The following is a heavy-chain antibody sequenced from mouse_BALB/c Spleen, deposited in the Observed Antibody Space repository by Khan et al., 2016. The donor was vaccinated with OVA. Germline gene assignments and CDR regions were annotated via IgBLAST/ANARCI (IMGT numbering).Heavy chain of an antibody. J-gene: IGHJ2*01. CDR2: ISGDTSTI. Sequence: EVELVESGGGLVQPGGSRKLSCAASGFTFSNYGMHWVRQAPEKGLEWVAFISGDTSTIYYADTVKGRFTISRENSKNTLFLQMTSLMYEDTARYSCATSYFCAYYFDYWGPGTTLTVSS. CDR1: GFTFSNYG. CDR3: ATSYFCAYYFDY. V-gene: IGHV5-17*02. D-gene: IGHD6-1*01.